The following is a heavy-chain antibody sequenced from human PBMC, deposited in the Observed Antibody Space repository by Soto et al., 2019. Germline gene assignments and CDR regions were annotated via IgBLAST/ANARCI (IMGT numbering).Heavy chain of an antibody. V-gene: IGHV4-34*01. J-gene: IGHJ6*02. CDR2: INHSGST. Sequence: PSETLSLTCAVYGGSFSGYYWSWIRQPPGKGLEWIGEINHSGSTNYNPSLKSRVTISVDTSKNQFSLKLSSVTAADTAVYYCARGLRFSSSWYGKYYYCYGMDVWGQGTTVTVSS. D-gene: IGHD6-13*01. CDR1: GGSFSGYY. CDR3: ARGLRFSSSWYGKYYYCYGMDV.